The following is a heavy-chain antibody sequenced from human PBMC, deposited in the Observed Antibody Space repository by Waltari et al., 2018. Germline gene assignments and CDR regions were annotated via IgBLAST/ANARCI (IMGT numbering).Heavy chain of an antibody. V-gene: IGHV1-2*02. CDR3: ARDTLAATSEYFQI. CDR1: GYTFTDYF. J-gene: IGHJ1*01. CDR2: INPKSGGT. D-gene: IGHD6-13*01. Sequence: QVQLVQSGADVKKPGASVKVSCKASGYTFTDYFIHWLRQAPGQGPEWMGWINPKSGGTHFAWKFLGRVTLTRDTSISTAFMEVTDLGSDDTAVYFCARDTLAATSEYFQIWGQGTLVTVSS.